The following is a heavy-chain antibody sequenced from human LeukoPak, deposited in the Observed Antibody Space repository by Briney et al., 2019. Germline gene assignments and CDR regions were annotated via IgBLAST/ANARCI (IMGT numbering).Heavy chain of an antibody. CDR3: AKDGKEYYSDSSGFSDY. J-gene: IGHJ4*02. D-gene: IGHD3-22*01. Sequence: GSLRLSRATSGFSFTDYPMNWVRQAPGKGLEWISNIRTTAEGAKYAYYADSVKGRVTISRDDGKNTLYLHMNSLRVEDTAVYYCAKDGKEYYSDSSGFSDYWGQGTLVTVSS. CDR2: IRTTAEGAKYA. V-gene: IGHV3-48*01. CDR1: GFSFTDYP.